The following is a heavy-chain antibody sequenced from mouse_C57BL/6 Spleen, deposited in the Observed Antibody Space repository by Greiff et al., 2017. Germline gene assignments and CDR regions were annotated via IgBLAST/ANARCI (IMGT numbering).Heavy chain of an antibody. CDR3: APMTTVVSYWYFDV. CDR1: GFNIKNTY. V-gene: IGHV14-3*01. Sequence: EVQLQQSVAELVRPGASVKLSCTASGFNIKNTYIHWVKQRPEQGLEWIGRIDPANGNTKYAPKFQGKATITADTSSNTAYLQLSSLTSEDTAIYYCAPMTTVVSYWYFDVWGTGTTVTVSS. J-gene: IGHJ1*03. CDR2: IDPANGNT. D-gene: IGHD1-1*01.